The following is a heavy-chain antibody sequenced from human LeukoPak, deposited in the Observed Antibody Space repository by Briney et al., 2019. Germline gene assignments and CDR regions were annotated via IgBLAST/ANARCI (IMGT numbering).Heavy chain of an antibody. V-gene: IGHV3-53*01. CDR2: IYSGGST. CDR1: GFTFSNYG. D-gene: IGHD4/OR15-4a*01. Sequence: GGSLRLSCAASGFTFSNYGMNWVRQAPGKGLEWVSVIYSGGSTYYADSVKGRFTISRHNYKNTLYLQMNSLRAEDTAVYYCARVDPSSLHFDYWGQGNLVTVSS. CDR3: ARVDPSSLHFDY. J-gene: IGHJ4*02.